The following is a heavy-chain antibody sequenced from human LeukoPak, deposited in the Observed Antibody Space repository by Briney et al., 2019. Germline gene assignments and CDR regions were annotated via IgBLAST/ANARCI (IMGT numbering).Heavy chain of an antibody. J-gene: IGHJ4*02. CDR3: ARGIGGSYYVGYYFDY. CDR2: INPSGGST. Sequence: ASVKVSCKASRYTFTSYYMHWVRQAPGQGLEWMGIINPSGGSTSYAQKFQGRVTMTRDTSTSTVYMELSSLKSEDTAVYYCARGIGGSYYVGYYFDYWGQGTLVTVSS. V-gene: IGHV1-46*01. CDR1: RYTFTSYY. D-gene: IGHD1-26*01.